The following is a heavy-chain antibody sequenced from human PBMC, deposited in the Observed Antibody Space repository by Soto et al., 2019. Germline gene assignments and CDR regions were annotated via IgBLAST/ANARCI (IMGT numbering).Heavy chain of an antibody. CDR3: ARGGSGYTWFNEF. Sequence: ASVKVSCKASGGLLSSYPISWVRQVPGQALEWMGRIIPVFQTAYYTQTFQGRVTITADESTNTAYMELSSLRSEDTAIYYCARGGSGYTWFNEFWGQGTLVTI. D-gene: IGHD3-22*01. V-gene: IGHV1-69*13. CDR2: IIPVFQTA. CDR1: GGLLSSYP. J-gene: IGHJ4*02.